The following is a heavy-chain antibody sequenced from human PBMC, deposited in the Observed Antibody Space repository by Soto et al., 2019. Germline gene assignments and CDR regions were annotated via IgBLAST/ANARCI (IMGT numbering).Heavy chain of an antibody. Sequence: VKVSCKASGGTFSSYAISWVRQAPGQGLEWMGGIIPIFGTANYAQKFQGRVTITADESTSTAYMELSSLRSEDTAVYYCARTRKMATIPGSLDYWGQGTLVTVSS. J-gene: IGHJ4*02. V-gene: IGHV1-69*13. CDR2: IIPIFGTA. CDR3: ARTRKMATIPGSLDY. CDR1: GGTFSSYA. D-gene: IGHD5-12*01.